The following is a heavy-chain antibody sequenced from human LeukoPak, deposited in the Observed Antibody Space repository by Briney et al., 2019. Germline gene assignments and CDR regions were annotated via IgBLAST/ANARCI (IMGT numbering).Heavy chain of an antibody. CDR3: ARSGSYFSFDGNFDY. D-gene: IGHD1-26*01. CDR2: ISSSGSTI. V-gene: IGHV3-11*01. J-gene: IGHJ4*02. Sequence: AGGSLRLSCAASGVTLSTYAMSWARQAPGKGLEWVSGISSSGSTIYYADSVKGRFTISRDNAKNSLYLQMNSLRAEDTAVYYCARSGSYFSFDGNFDYWGQGTLVTVSS. CDR1: GVTLSTYA.